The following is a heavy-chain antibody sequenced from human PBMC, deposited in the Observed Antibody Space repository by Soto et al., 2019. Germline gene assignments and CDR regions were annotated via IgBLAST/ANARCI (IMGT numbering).Heavy chain of an antibody. V-gene: IGHV3-74*01. Sequence: EVQLVESGGGLVQPGGSLRLSCAASGFTFSSYWMHWVRQAPGKGLVWVSRINSDGSSTKYADSVKGRFTISRDNAKNTLYLQMNNLRAEDTAVYYCGSRPVTPQSYYDYKDVWGKGTTVTVSS. D-gene: IGHD4-17*01. J-gene: IGHJ6*03. CDR3: GSRPVTPQSYYDYKDV. CDR2: INSDGSST. CDR1: GFTFSSYW.